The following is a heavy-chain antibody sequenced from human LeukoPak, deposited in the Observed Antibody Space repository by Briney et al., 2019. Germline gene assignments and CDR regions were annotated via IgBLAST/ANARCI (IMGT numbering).Heavy chain of an antibody. Sequence: KPSETLSLTCTVSGGSISSYYWSWIRQPPGKGLEWIGYIYYSGSTNYNPSLKSQVTISVDTSKNQFSLKLSSVTAADTAVYYCARDSSPYYYYYMDVWGKGTTVTVSS. D-gene: IGHD6-13*01. CDR2: IYYSGST. CDR1: GGSISSYY. V-gene: IGHV4-59*01. J-gene: IGHJ6*03. CDR3: ARDSSPYYYYYMDV.